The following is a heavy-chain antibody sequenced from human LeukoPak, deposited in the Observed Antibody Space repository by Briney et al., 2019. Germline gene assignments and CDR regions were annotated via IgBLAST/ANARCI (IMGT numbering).Heavy chain of an antibody. CDR3: ARDSGNYLDAFDI. CDR1: GFSFSSYE. V-gene: IGHV3-48*03. J-gene: IGHJ3*02. D-gene: IGHD1-26*01. Sequence: GGSLRLSCPASGFSFSSYEMNWVRQAPGKGLEWVSYISSSGSAIYYADSVKGRFTISRDNAKNSLYLQMNSLRVEDTAVYYCARDSGNYLDAFDIWGQGTMVTVSS. CDR2: ISSSGSAI.